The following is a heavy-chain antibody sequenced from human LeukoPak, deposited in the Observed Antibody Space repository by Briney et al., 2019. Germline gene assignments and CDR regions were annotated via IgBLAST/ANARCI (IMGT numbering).Heavy chain of an antibody. Sequence: SETLSLTCAVYGGSFSGYYWSWTRQPPGKGLEWIGEINHSGSTNYDPSLKSRVTISVDTSKNQFSLKLSSVTAADTAVYYCARHYGPWGQGTLVTVSS. J-gene: IGHJ5*02. D-gene: IGHD3-16*01. V-gene: IGHV4-34*01. CDR2: INHSGST. CDR3: ARHYGP. CDR1: GGSFSGYY.